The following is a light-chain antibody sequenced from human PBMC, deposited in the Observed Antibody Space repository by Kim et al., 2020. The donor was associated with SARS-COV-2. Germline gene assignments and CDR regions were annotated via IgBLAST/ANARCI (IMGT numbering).Light chain of an antibody. CDR2: KVS. CDR1: QGLVYSNGDTY. J-gene: IGKJ1*01. CDR3: MQGTHWPWT. V-gene: IGKV2-30*01. Sequence: DVVMTQSPLSLTVTLGQPASISCRSSQGLVYSNGDTYLNWYHQRPGQSPRRLIYKVSNRDSGAPDSFSGSGSGTDFTQKFSRVEAEDVGVYYCMQGTHWPWTFGQGTKVDI.